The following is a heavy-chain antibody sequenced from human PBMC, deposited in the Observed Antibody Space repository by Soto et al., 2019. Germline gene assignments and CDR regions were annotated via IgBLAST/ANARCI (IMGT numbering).Heavy chain of an antibody. J-gene: IGHJ4*02. CDR2: INPNSGGT. CDR3: ARGGAAAGTGDYFDY. D-gene: IGHD6-13*01. V-gene: IGHV1-2*04. Sequence: ASVKVSCKASGYTFTGYYMHWVRQAPGQGLEWMGWINPNSGGTNYAQKFQGWVTMSRDTSISTAYMELSRLRSDDTAVYYCARGGAAAGTGDYFDYWGQGTLVTVS. CDR1: GYTFTGYY.